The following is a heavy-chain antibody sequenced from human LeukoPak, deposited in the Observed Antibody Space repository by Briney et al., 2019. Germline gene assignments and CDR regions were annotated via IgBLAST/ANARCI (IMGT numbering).Heavy chain of an antibody. Sequence: ASVNVSCKSSVYTFTSYDINWVRQAPGQGLEWMGWMNRNSGNTGYAQKFQGRVTLTRNTSISTAYMELSSLRSEDTAVYYCARVSAGWLQSLGYWGQGTLVTVSS. D-gene: IGHD5-24*01. CDR3: ARVSAGWLQSLGY. V-gene: IGHV1-8*01. CDR1: VYTFTSYD. CDR2: MNRNSGNT. J-gene: IGHJ4*02.